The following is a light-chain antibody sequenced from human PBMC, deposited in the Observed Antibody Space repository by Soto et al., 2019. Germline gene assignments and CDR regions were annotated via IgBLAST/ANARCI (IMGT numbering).Light chain of an antibody. CDR1: SSDIGAYNY. Sequence: QSVLTQPPSASGSPGQSVTISCTGTSSDIGAYNYVSWYQQHPGKAPKLMIYEVSNRPSGVSNRFSGSKSGNTASLTISGLQAEDEADYYCSSYTSSSIYVFGTGTKVTVL. CDR2: EVS. V-gene: IGLV2-14*01. J-gene: IGLJ1*01. CDR3: SSYTSSSIYV.